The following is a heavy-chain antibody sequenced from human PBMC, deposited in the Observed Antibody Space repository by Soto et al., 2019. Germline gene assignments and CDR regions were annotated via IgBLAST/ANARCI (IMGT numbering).Heavy chain of an antibody. CDR3: AVTALEWLSYFDY. CDR2: IVVGSGNT. D-gene: IGHD3-3*01. Sequence: GASVKVSCKASGFTFTSSAMQWVRQARGQRLEWIGWIVVGSGNTNYAQKFQERVTITRDMSTSTAYMELSSLRSEDTAVYYCAVTALEWLSYFDYWGQGTLVTVSS. J-gene: IGHJ4*02. CDR1: GFTFTSSA. V-gene: IGHV1-58*02.